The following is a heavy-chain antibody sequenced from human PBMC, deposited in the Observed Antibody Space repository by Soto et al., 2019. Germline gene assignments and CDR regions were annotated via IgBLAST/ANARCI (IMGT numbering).Heavy chain of an antibody. D-gene: IGHD1-26*01. CDR1: GFTFSNYV. Sequence: QVQLVESGGGVVQPGRSLRLSCAASGFTFSNYVMHWARQAPGKGLEWVALIWYDGSNKYYVDSAKGRFTVSRDNSKTTLYLQMKRLKADDTAVYYCARDSVPGTPLDGVDVWGRGTTVTVSS. J-gene: IGHJ6*02. CDR2: IWYDGSNK. CDR3: ARDSVPGTPLDGVDV. V-gene: IGHV3-33*01.